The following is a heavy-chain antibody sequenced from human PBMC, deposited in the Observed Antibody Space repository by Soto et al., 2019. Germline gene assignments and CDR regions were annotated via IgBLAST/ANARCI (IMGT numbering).Heavy chain of an antibody. J-gene: IGHJ6*02. CDR3: ALGTTRYYYYGMDV. V-gene: IGHV4-4*02. Sequence: PSETLSLTCAVSGGSISRSNWWSWVRQPAVKALEWIWEIYHSGSTNYNPSLKSRVTISVDKSKNQFSLKLSSVTAADTAVYYCALGTTRYYYYGMDVWGQGTTVTVSS. CDR1: GGSISRSNW. D-gene: IGHD1-7*01. CDR2: IYHSGST.